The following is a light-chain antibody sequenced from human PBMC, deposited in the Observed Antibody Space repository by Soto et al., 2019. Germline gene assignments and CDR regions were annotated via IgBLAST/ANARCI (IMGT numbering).Light chain of an antibody. CDR3: CSYAGSYTDL. CDR1: SSDVGGYNY. J-gene: IGLJ2*01. CDR2: DVS. V-gene: IGLV2-11*01. Sequence: QSALTQPRSVSGSPGQSVTISCTGTSSDVGGYNYVSWYQQHPGTAPKLMIYDVSKRPSGVPDRFSGSKSGNTASLTISGLQAEDEADYYCCSYAGSYTDLFGGGTKVTVL.